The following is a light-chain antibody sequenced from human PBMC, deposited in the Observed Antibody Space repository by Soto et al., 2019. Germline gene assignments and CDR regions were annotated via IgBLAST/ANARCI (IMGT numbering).Light chain of an antibody. CDR2: DTS. CDR3: LLSYNAARV. J-gene: IGLJ2*01. CDR1: TGAVTSNHH. Sequence: QAVVTQELSLTVSPGGTVTLTCGSSTGAVTSNHHPYWFQQKAGQAPRTLIYDTSNKHSWTPARFSGSLLGDKAALTLSGAQPEDEAQYYCLLSYNAARVFGGGTKLTVL. V-gene: IGLV7-46*01.